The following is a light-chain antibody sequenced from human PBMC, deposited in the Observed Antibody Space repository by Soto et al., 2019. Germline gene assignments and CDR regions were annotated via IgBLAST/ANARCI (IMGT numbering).Light chain of an antibody. Sequence: EIVLTQSPGTLSLSPGERATLSCRASQSVTSTHLAWYQQRPGQAPRLLIYGASSRATGIPDRFSGSGSGTDFTLTISRLEPEDFAVYYCQQFCSSPRTFGQGTKVEIQ. V-gene: IGKV3-20*01. CDR3: QQFCSSPRT. J-gene: IGKJ1*01. CDR1: QSVTSTH. CDR2: GAS.